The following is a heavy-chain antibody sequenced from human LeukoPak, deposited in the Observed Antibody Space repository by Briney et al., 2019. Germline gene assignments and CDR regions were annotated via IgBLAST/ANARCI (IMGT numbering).Heavy chain of an antibody. CDR2: ISYDGSNK. CDR1: GFTFSSYA. Sequence: PGGSLRLSCAASGFTFSSYAMHWVRQAPGKGLEWVAVISYDGSNKYYADSVKGRFTISRDNSKNTLYLQMNSLRAEDTAVYYCARGTPSSSGWLYYGMDGWGQGTTGNV. J-gene: IGHJ6*02. CDR3: ARGTPSSSGWLYYGMDG. D-gene: IGHD6-19*01. V-gene: IGHV3-30-3*01.